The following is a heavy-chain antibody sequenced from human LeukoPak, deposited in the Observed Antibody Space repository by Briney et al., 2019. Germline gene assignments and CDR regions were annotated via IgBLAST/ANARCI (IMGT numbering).Heavy chain of an antibody. CDR3: ARGLSGYYLYYFDY. Sequence: SETLSLTCTVSGAPISSYYWSWIRQPPGKGLEWIGYIYYSGSTNYNPSLKSRVTISVDTSKNQFSLKLSSVTAADTAVYYCARGLSGYYLYYFDYWGQGTLVTVSS. CDR1: GAPISSYY. V-gene: IGHV4-59*01. CDR2: IYYSGST. D-gene: IGHD3-22*01. J-gene: IGHJ4*02.